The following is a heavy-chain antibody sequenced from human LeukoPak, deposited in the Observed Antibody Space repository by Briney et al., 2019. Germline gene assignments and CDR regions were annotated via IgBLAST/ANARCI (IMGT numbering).Heavy chain of an antibody. V-gene: IGHV1-69*05. CDR3: ASIHRGYCTNGVCSGPYFDY. Sequence: SVKVSCKASGGTFSSYAISWVRQAPGQGLEWMGGIIPIFGTANYAQKFQGRVTITTDESTSTAYMELSSLRSEDTAVYYCASIHRGYCTNGVCSGPYFDYWGQGTLVTVSS. CDR2: IIPIFGTA. D-gene: IGHD2-8*01. J-gene: IGHJ4*02. CDR1: GGTFSSYA.